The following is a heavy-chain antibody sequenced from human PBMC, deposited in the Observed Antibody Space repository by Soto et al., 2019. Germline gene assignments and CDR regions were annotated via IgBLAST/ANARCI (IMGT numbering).Heavy chain of an antibody. V-gene: IGHV3-30-3*01. CDR3: ARVKTDYSNPRGPFFFYGMDV. D-gene: IGHD4-4*01. J-gene: IGHJ6*02. CDR2: ISYDGGHK. CDR1: EFTSSSYA. Sequence: QVQLVESGGGVVHPERSLRLSCSASEFTSSSYAMHWVRQAPGKGLEWVAGISYDGGHKFYGDSVRGRFTISRDSSKTTVFLQMNSLRPEDTAAYYCARVKTDYSNPRGPFFFYGMDVWGQGTTVTVSS.